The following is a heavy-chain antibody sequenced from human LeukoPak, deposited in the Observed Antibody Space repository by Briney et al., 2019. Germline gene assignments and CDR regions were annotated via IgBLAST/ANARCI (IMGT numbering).Heavy chain of an antibody. V-gene: IGHV4-59*01. D-gene: IGHD3-10*01. J-gene: IGHJ5*02. CDR1: GGSFSGYY. CDR2: IYYSGST. CDR3: ARGGYYGSGNDFRFDP. Sequence: SETLSLTCAVYGGSFSGYYWSWIRQPPGKGLEWIGYIYYSGSTNYNPSLKSRVTISVDTSKNQFSLKLTSVTAVDTAVYFCARGGYYGSGNDFRFDPWGQGTLVTVSS.